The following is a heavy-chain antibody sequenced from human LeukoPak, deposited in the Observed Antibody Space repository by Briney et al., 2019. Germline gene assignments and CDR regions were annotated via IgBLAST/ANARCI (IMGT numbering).Heavy chain of an antibody. CDR2: IRYDGSNK. CDR1: GFTFSSYG. D-gene: IGHD3-22*01. CDR3: ARQGRYYDSSGHAFDI. J-gene: IGHJ3*02. Sequence: GGSLRLSCAASGFTFSSYGMHWVRQAPGKGLEWVAFIRYDGSNKYYADSVKGRFTISRDNAKNSLYLQMNSLRAEDTAVYYCARQGRYYDSSGHAFDIWGQGTMVTVSS. V-gene: IGHV3-30*02.